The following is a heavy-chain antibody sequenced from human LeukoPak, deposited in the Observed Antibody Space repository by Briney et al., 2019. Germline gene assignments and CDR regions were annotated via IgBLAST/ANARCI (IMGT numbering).Heavy chain of an antibody. CDR1: GGSISSSSYY. V-gene: IGHV4-39*07. D-gene: IGHD3-22*01. J-gene: IGHJ4*02. CDR2: VYYSGST. CDR3: ATSYDNSGRDY. Sequence: SETLSLTFTVSGGSISSSSYYWGWVRQPPGKGLEWIGSVYYSGSTYYSPSLKGRVTISLDTSKNQFSLKLSSVTAADTAVYYCATSYDNSGRDYWGQGTLVTVSS.